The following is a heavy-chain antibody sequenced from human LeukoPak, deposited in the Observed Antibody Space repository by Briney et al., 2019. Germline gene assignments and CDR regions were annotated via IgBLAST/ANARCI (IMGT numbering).Heavy chain of an antibody. V-gene: IGHV4-4*02. J-gene: IGHJ4*02. Sequence: ASETLSLTCAVSGGSISSSNWWSWVRQPPGKGLEWIGEIYHSGSTNYNPSLKSRVTISVDKSKNQFSLKLSSVTAADTAVYYCAREAMTGEAVAVYWGQGTLVTVSS. CDR1: GGSISSSNW. CDR2: IYHSGST. D-gene: IGHD6-19*01. CDR3: AREAMTGEAVAVY.